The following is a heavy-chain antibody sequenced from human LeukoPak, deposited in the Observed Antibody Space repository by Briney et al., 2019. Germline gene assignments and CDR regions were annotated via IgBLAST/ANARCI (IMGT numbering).Heavy chain of an antibody. CDR3: AKDTCGTYTSGWSGRWYFDF. D-gene: IGHD6-19*01. CDR1: GFTLSNYG. V-gene: IGHV3-30*18. CDR2: ISSSESNN. J-gene: IGHJ2*01. Sequence: GGPLTLSCTASGFTLSNYGMHWVRQAPGKGLEWVADISSSESNNYHADPVRRLFAISRDNSRNTLYLQMNSLRDDYTAVYYCAKDTCGTYTSGWSGRWYFDFWGRGTLVTVSS.